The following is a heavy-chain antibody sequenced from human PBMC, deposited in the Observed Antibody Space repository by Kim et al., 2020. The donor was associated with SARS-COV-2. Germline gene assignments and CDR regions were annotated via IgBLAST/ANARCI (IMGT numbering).Heavy chain of an antibody. J-gene: IGHJ5*02. CDR3: ARHSHTDFGDPNWFDP. Sequence: SETLSLTCSVSGASIITTDYYWGWIRQPPGKGLEWIASIYYSGNTFYNPSLKSRVTISADTSKNHFSLNLRSVTAADTAVYYCARHSHTDFGDPNWFDPWGQGILVTVSS. CDR1: GASIITTDYY. V-gene: IGHV4-39*01. D-gene: IGHD4-17*01. CDR2: IYYSGNT.